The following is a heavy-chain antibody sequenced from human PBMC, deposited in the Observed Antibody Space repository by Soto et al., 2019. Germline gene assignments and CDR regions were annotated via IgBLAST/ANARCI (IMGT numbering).Heavy chain of an antibody. CDR1: GYIFTTYG. J-gene: IGHJ4*02. Sequence: QVHLVQSGAEVKKPGASVKVSCKGSGYIFTTYGITWVRQAPGQGLEWMGWISAHNGNTNYAQKLQGRVTVTRDTSTRTAYMELRNLRFDDTAVYYCARGRDGDYWGQGALVTVSS. V-gene: IGHV1-18*01. D-gene: IGHD6-6*01. CDR2: ISAHNGNT. CDR3: ARGRDGDY.